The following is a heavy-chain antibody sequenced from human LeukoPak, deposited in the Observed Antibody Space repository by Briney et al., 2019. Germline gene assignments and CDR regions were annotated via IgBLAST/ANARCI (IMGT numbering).Heavy chain of an antibody. J-gene: IGHJ4*02. Sequence: ASVKVSCKASGYTFTSYGISWVRQAPGQGLEWMGWISAYNGNTNYAQKLQGRVTMTTDTSTSTAYMELRSLRSDDTAVYYCARDPSGYYYGSWSLIPRSLDYWGQGTLVTVSS. CDR2: ISAYNGNT. D-gene: IGHD3-10*01. V-gene: IGHV1-18*01. CDR3: ARDPSGYYYGSWSLIPRSLDY. CDR1: GYTFTSYG.